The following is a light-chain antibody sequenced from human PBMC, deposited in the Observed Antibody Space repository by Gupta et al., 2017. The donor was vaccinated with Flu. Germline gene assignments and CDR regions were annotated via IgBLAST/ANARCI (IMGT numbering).Light chain of an antibody. CDR2: GAS. V-gene: IGKV3-15*01. CDR3: QQHNNWPLT. J-gene: IGKJ4*01. CDR1: QNIGTN. Sequence: EILMTQSPATLSVSPGERATLSCRASQNIGTNLAWYQQKPGQAPRLLIYGASTRATDVPAKFSASGSGTEFTLTISSLQSEDFAVYYCQQHNNWPLTFGGGTKVEIK.